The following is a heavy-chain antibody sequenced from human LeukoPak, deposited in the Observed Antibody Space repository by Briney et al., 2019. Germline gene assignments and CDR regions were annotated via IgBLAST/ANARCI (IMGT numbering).Heavy chain of an antibody. D-gene: IGHD4-17*01. J-gene: IGHJ4*02. CDR3: AKDPGYGDYS. Sequence: KXLEWVAVISYDGSNKYYADSVKGRFTISRDNSKNTLYLQMNSLRAEDTAVYYCAKDPGYGDYSGGQGTPVTVSS. CDR2: ISYDGSNK. V-gene: IGHV3-30*18.